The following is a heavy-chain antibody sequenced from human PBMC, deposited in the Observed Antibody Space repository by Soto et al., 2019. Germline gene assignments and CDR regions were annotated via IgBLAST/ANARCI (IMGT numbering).Heavy chain of an antibody. Sequence: SETLSLTCTVSGGSVTNSSYYWGWIRQSPGKGLEWIGSVYYGGRSYSKSSVKSRVTISVDTSKNRFSLSLNSVTASDTAVYFCVSQRTTVPTQAYFDYWGPGALVTVSS. CDR1: GGSVTNSSYY. V-gene: IGHV4-39*01. J-gene: IGHJ4*02. CDR2: VYYGGRS. D-gene: IGHD4-17*01. CDR3: VSQRTTVPTQAYFDY.